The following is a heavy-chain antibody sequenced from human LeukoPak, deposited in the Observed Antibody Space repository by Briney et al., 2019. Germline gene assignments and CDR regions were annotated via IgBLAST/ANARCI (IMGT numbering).Heavy chain of an antibody. CDR1: GFSFSSYS. V-gene: IGHV3-21*04. CDR3: AKGGAYYLP. Sequence: GGSLRLSCAASGFSFSSYSMHWVRQAPGKGLQWFSSISRSSNYKFYADSVKGRFTISRDNAKNSLYLQMNSLRAEDTAVYYCAKGGAYYLPWGQGTLVTVSS. D-gene: IGHD3-10*01. CDR2: ISRSSNYK. J-gene: IGHJ5*02.